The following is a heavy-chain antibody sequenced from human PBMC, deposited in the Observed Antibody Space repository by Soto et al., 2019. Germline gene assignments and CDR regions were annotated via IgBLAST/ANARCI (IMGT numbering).Heavy chain of an antibody. CDR2: FDPEEDET. Sequence: GASVKVSCKVSGYTFTDLSVHWVRQAPGKGPEWMGGFDPEEDETIYAQKFKGRVAMTEDTSTDTAYMELSSLRSEDTAMYYCATGGGFGKWGNTSPFYYGMEVWGQGTAVSVSS. CDR1: GYTFTDLS. CDR3: ATGGGFGKWGNTSPFYYGMEV. D-gene: IGHD3-10*01. J-gene: IGHJ6*01. V-gene: IGHV1-24*01.